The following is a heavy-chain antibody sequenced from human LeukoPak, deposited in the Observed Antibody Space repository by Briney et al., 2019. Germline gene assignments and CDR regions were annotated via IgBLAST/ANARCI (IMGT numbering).Heavy chain of an antibody. D-gene: IGHD3-3*01. CDR2: ISYGGSNK. J-gene: IGHJ3*02. Sequence: PGGSLRLSCAASGFTFSSYGMSWVPQAPGKGLEWGAVISYGGSNKYYADSVKGRFTISRDNSKNTLYLQKNNMRNEDTAVYYCAREALEWSPPDIWGQGTTVTVSS. CDR3: AREALEWSPPDI. V-gene: IGHV3-30*03. CDR1: GFTFSSYG.